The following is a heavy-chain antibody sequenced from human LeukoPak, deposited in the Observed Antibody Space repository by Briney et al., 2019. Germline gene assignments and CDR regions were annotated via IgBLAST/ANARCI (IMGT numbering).Heavy chain of an antibody. CDR1: GYTFTGYY. D-gene: IGHD6-13*01. J-gene: IGHJ6*02. CDR3: ARDSSSWYSGQYYYGIDV. V-gene: IGHV1-2*04. Sequence: ASVXXXXXXSGYTFTGYYXXWVRQAXGQGLEXXXWXNPNSGGTNYAQKFQGWVTMTRDTSISTAYMELSRLRSDDTAVYYCARDSSSWYSGQYYYGIDVWGQGTTVTVSS. CDR2: XNPNSGGT.